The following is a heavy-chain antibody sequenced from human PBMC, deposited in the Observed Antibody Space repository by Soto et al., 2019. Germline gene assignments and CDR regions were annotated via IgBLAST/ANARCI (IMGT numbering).Heavy chain of an antibody. V-gene: IGHV3-30*18. J-gene: IGHJ4*02. CDR3: AKGPTGYSSGWLHY. CDR1: GFTFSSYG. CDR2: ISYDGSNK. D-gene: IGHD6-19*01. Sequence: ESGGGVVQPGRSLRLSCAASGFTFSSYGMHWVRQAPGKGLEWVAVISYDGSNKYYADSVKGRFTISRDNSKNTLYLQMNSLRAEDTAVYYCAKGPTGYSSGWLHYGGQGTLVTVSS.